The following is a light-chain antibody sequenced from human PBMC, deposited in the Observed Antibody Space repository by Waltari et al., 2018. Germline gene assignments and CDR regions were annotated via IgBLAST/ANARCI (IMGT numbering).Light chain of an antibody. CDR2: ATF. V-gene: IGKV1-6*01. CDR3: LQDYTYPRT. Sequence: IRLTQSPSSLSASVWYRVTITCRSSQDIRNDLSWDQLVPWKAPNLLIYATFTLHTGVPVTFSGSRSGADFSLSISRLQAEDFATYYCLQDYTYPRTFGPGTKV. CDR1: QDIRND. J-gene: IGKJ3*01.